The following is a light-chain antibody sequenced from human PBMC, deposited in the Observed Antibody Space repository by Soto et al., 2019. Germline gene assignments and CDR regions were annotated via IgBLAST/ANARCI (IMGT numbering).Light chain of an antibody. Sequence: QSALTQPASVSGSPGQSITISCTGTSSDVGGYNYVSWYQSRPGEAPKLIIYDVSNRPSGVSDRFSGSKSGNTASLTISGLQAEVEADYYCSSYTSSISYVFGTGTKVTVL. CDR3: SSYTSSISYV. CDR1: SSDVGGYNY. CDR2: DVS. J-gene: IGLJ1*01. V-gene: IGLV2-14*03.